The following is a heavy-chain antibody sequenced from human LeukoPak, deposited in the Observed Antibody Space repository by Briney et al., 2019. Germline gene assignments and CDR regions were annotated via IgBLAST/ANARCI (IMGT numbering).Heavy chain of an antibody. J-gene: IGHJ4*02. CDR3: ARADIRAIASSGWYGFDY. Sequence: ASVKVSCRASGYTFTSYGISWVRQAPEQGLEWMGWISGYNGNTNYAQKFQGRVTMTTDTSTSTAYMELRSLRSDDTAVYYCARADIRAIASSGWYGFDYWGQGTLVTVSS. CDR2: ISGYNGNT. V-gene: IGHV1-18*01. D-gene: IGHD6-19*01. CDR1: GYTFTSYG.